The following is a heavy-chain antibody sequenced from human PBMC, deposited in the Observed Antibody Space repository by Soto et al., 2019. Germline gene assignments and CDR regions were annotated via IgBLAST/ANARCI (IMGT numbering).Heavy chain of an antibody. CDR3: ARSPDILRGVDY. CDR1: GGTFSSYT. CDR2: IIPILGIA. Sequence: QVQLVQSGAEVKKPGSSVKVSCKASGGTFSSYTISWVRQAPGQGLEWMGRIIPILGIANYAQKFQGRVTITADKSTSTAYMELSSLRSEDTAVYYCARSPDILRGVDYWGQGTLVTVSS. J-gene: IGHJ4*02. D-gene: IGHD3-9*01. V-gene: IGHV1-69*02.